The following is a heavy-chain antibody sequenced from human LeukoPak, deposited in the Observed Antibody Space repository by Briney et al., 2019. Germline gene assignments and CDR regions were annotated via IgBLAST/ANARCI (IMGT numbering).Heavy chain of an antibody. Sequence: SETLSLTCTVSGGSISSSSYYWGWIRQPPGKGLEWIGSIYYSGSTYYNPSLKSRVTISVDTSKNQFSLKLSSVTAADTAVYYCARDWPYLDRSCSGGSCSNWGQGTLVTVSS. CDR1: GGSISSSSYY. V-gene: IGHV4-39*07. CDR2: IYYSGST. D-gene: IGHD2-15*01. CDR3: ARDWPYLDRSCSGGSCSN. J-gene: IGHJ4*02.